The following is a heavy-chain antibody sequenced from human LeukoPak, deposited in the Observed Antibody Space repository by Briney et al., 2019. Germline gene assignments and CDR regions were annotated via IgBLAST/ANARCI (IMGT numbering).Heavy chain of an antibody. V-gene: IGHV4-39*01. Sequence: PSETLSLTCTVAGGSFTTSGYHWAWLRQPPGKGLQWVGNIYYSGSDFYTFYNPSLKNRLTISVDTSTTQFFLTLSSVTAADTAVYYCARYSDGSGWAAFDIWGQGTVVTVYS. J-gene: IGHJ3*02. CDR3: ARYSDGSGWAAFDI. CDR2: IYYSGSDFYT. D-gene: IGHD3-22*01. CDR1: GGSFTTSGYH.